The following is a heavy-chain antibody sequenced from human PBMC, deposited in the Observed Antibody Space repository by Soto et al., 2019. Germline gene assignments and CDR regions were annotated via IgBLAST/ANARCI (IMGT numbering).Heavy chain of an antibody. D-gene: IGHD3-22*01. J-gene: IGHJ4*02. V-gene: IGHV5-51*01. Sequence: GESLKISCQASGYSFTSYWIGWVRQMSGKGLEWMAIVNPADSDTRYSPSFQGQVTVSADKSISTAYLQWGSLKASDTAMYYCVRPDSSGFYSHWGQGTPVTVSS. CDR3: VRPDSSGFYSH. CDR2: VNPADSDT. CDR1: GYSFTSYW.